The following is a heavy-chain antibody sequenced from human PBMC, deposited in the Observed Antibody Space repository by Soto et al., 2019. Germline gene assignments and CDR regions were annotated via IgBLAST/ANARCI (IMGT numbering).Heavy chain of an antibody. D-gene: IGHD3-3*01. CDR2: IYYSGST. J-gene: IGHJ4*02. Sequence: PSETLSLTCTVSGGSISSYYWSWIRQPPGKGLEWIGYIYYSGSTNYNPSLKSRVTISVDTSKNQFSLKLSSVTAADTAVYYCATTATNYDFWSGPYFAYWGQGTLVTVSS. CDR3: ATTATNYDFWSGPYFAY. V-gene: IGHV4-59*08. CDR1: GGSISSYY.